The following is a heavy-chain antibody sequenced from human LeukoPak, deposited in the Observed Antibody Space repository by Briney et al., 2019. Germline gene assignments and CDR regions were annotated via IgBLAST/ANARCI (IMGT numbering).Heavy chain of an antibody. J-gene: IGHJ4*02. V-gene: IGHV1-8*01. CDR2: MNPNSGNT. CDR3: ARSAGIKPMVRGVIRY. Sequence: ASVKVSCKASVYTFTSYDINWVRQATGQGLEWMGWMNPNSGNTGYAQKFQGRVTMTRNTSISTAYMELSSLRSEDTAVYYCARSAGIKPMVRGVIRYWGQGTLVTVSS. D-gene: IGHD3-10*01. CDR1: VYTFTSYD.